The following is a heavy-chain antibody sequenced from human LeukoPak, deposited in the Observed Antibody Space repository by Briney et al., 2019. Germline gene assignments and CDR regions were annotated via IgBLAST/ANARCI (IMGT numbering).Heavy chain of an antibody. J-gene: IGHJ4*02. CDR1: GFTFTTYW. D-gene: IGHD5-24*01. Sequence: PGGSLRLSCAASGFTFTTYWMTWVRQAPGKGLEWVANIKQDGSEKYYVDSVKGRFTISRDNSKNTLYLQMSSLRAEDTAVYYCVKDAPGDGYNHKFDYWGQGTLVTVSS. CDR3: VKDAPGDGYNHKFDY. CDR2: IKQDGSEK. V-gene: IGHV3-7*01.